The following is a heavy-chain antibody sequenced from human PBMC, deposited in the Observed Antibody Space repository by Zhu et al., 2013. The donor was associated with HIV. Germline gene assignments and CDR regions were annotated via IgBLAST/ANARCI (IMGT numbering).Heavy chain of an antibody. CDR1: GYIFTDYY. CDR3: AKTVLAGVRELGRP. J-gene: IGHJ5*02. CDR2: LNPNTGGT. V-gene: IGHV1-2*02. D-gene: IGHD2-8*02. Sequence: QVILVQSGAELKKPGASAQISCKTSGYIFTDYYIYWVRQAPGQGLEWMGWLNPNTGGTHFAQKFQGRLNVTRDSSINTAYMDLSSLTSDDTATYFCAKTVLAGVRELGRPWGQGTLVTVSS.